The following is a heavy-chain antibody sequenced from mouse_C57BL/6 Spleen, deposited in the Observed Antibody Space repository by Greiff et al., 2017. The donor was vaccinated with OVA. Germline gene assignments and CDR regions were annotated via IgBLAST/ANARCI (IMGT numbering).Heavy chain of an antibody. D-gene: IGHD2-4*01. CDR1: GYTFTSYW. Sequence: QVQLQQSGAELVKPGASVKLSCKASGYTFTSYWMHWVKQRPGQGLEWIGMIHPNSGSTNYNEKFKSKATLTVDKSSSTAYMQLSSLTSEDSAVYYCARYDYDGEGYYAMDYWGQGTSVTVSS. V-gene: IGHV1-64*01. J-gene: IGHJ4*01. CDR3: ARYDYDGEGYYAMDY. CDR2: IHPNSGST.